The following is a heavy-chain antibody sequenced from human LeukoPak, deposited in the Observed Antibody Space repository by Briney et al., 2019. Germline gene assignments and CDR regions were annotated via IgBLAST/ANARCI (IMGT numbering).Heavy chain of an antibody. CDR3: AGDTANFDY. CDR1: GGSVSSGSYY. V-gene: IGHV4-61*01. J-gene: IGHJ4*02. D-gene: IGHD5-18*01. CDR2: IYYSGST. Sequence: SETLSLTCTVSGGSVSSGSYYWSWIRQPPGKGLEWIGYIYYSGSTNYNPSLKSRVTISVDTSKNQFSLKLSSVTAADTAVYYCAGDTANFDYWGQGTLVTVSS.